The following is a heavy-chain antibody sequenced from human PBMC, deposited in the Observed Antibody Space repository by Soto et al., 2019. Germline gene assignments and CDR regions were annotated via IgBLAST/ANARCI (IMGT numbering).Heavy chain of an antibody. J-gene: IGHJ4*02. CDR3: ARTYYCGSGIYPPPFDY. CDR2: IYYSGST. Sequence: PSETLSLTCTVSGGSISSYYWSWIRQPPGKGLERIGYIYYSGSTNYNPSLKSRVTISVDTSKNQFSLKLSCVTAADTAVYYCARTYYCGSGIYPPPFDYGGQGPRVPVS. V-gene: IGHV4-59*08. CDR1: GGSISSYY. D-gene: IGHD3-10*01.